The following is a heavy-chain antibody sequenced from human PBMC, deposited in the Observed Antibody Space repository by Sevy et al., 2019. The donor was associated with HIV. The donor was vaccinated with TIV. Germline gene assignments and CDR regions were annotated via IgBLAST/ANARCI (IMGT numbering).Heavy chain of an antibody. Sequence: ASVKVSCKASGYTFTGYYMHWVRQAPGQGLEWMGWINPNSGGTNYAQKFQGRVTMTRDTSISTAYMELSRLGSDDTAVYYCARSSSSWYGVGYWGQGTLVTVSS. CDR1: GYTFTGYY. V-gene: IGHV1-2*02. CDR2: INPNSGGT. CDR3: ARSSSSWYGVGY. J-gene: IGHJ4*02. D-gene: IGHD6-13*01.